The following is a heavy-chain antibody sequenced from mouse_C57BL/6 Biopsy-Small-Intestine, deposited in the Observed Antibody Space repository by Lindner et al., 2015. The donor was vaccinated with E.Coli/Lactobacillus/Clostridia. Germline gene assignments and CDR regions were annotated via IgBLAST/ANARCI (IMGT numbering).Heavy chain of an antibody. CDR1: GFNIKDYY. V-gene: IGHV14-2*01. CDR3: TTGELRLAY. Sequence: VQLQESGAELVKPGASVRLSCTASGFNIKDYYLHWVKQRTEQGLEWIGWIDPENGETEYASKFQGKATITADTSSNTAYLQLSSLTSEDTAVYYCTTGELRLAYWGQGTLVTVSA. J-gene: IGHJ3*01. D-gene: IGHD3-2*02. CDR2: IDPENGET.